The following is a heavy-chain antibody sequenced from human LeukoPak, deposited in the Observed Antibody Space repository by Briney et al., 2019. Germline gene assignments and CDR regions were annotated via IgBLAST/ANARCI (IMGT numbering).Heavy chain of an antibody. CDR3: ARGPGRRDGYKSLDY. Sequence: SETLSLTCTVPGGSMRNYHWSWIRQPAGKGLGWIGRIYSSGSTNYNPSLKSRLTMSVDTSKNQFSLKLSSLTAADTAVYYCARGPGRRDGYKSLDYWGQGILVTVSS. V-gene: IGHV4-4*07. CDR2: IYSSGST. D-gene: IGHD5-24*01. J-gene: IGHJ4*02. CDR1: GGSMRNYH.